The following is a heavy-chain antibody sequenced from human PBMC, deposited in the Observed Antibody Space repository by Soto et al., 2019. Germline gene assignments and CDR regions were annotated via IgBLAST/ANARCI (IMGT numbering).Heavy chain of an antibody. CDR2: IYHSVDT. D-gene: IGHD5-18*01. Sequence: SDTLSLTFPVTGGSISRHGYYGTWIRQPPGKGLEWIGFIYHSVDTHYDPSLKSRVTISVHRSKNQFSMKLSSVTAADTAVYYCARATGYSYGRDAFDICAKGTIVT. V-gene: IGHV4-30-2*01. CDR1: GGSISRHGYY. CDR3: ARATGYSYGRDAFDI. J-gene: IGHJ3*02.